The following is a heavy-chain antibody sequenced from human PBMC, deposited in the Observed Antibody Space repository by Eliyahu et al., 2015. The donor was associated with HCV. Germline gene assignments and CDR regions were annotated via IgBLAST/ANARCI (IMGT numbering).Heavy chain of an antibody. D-gene: IGHD6-19*01. CDR2: ISSSSSTI. CDR1: GFTFSSYS. CDR3: AREDYSSGWYSLRGAFDI. V-gene: IGHV3-48*01. J-gene: IGHJ3*02. Sequence: EVQLVESGGGLVQPGGSLRLSCAASGFTFSSYSMNWVRQAPGKGLEWVSYISSSSSTIYYADSVKGRFTISRDNAKNSLYLQMNSLRAEDTAVYYCAREDYSSGWYSLRGAFDIWGQGTMVTVSS.